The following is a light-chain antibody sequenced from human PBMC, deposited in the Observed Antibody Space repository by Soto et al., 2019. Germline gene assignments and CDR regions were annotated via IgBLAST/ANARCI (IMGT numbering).Light chain of an antibody. J-gene: IGKJ5*01. CDR2: GAS. CDR3: QEYNTWPWT. Sequence: ETLMTQSPATLSVSPGERATLSCRASQSVNNNLAWYQQKLGQAPRVLIYGASTRATGIPARFTGSGSGTEFILTITSLQSEDSAVYYCQEYNTWPWTFGQGTRLEIK. V-gene: IGKV3-15*01. CDR1: QSVNNN.